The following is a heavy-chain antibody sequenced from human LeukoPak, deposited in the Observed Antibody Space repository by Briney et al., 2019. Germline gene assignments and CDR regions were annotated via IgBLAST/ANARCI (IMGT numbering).Heavy chain of an antibody. Sequence: ASVKVSCKASEYTLTDYYMQWLRQAPGQGLEWMGWMHPNSGGTNYAQNFQGRVTMTRDTSISTAYMDLSSLRSDDTAVYYCARSHDGEFNYWGQGTLVTVSS. CDR3: ARSHDGEFNY. V-gene: IGHV1-2*02. CDR2: MHPNSGGT. J-gene: IGHJ4*02. CDR1: EYTLTDYY. D-gene: IGHD5-24*01.